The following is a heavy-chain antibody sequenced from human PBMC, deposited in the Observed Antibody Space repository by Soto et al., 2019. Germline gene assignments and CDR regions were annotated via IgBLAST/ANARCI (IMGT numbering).Heavy chain of an antibody. Sequence: QVQLVQSGAEVKTPGSSLKVSCKVSGSRFSNYVISWVRQAPGHGLEWLGRIIPIFNSTKYAQSFQCRVTITADKSTSTASLELSMLRADDTAVYYCAREGRGKKAGYNGLVSLGYWGQGTLVTVSS. D-gene: IGHD2-2*02. CDR1: GSRFSNYV. CDR2: IIPIFNST. V-gene: IGHV1-69*06. CDR3: AREGRGKKAGYNGLVSLGY. J-gene: IGHJ4*02.